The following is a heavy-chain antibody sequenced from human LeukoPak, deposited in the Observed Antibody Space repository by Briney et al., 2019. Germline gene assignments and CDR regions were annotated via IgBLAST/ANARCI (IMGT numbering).Heavy chain of an antibody. CDR2: IIPILGIA. J-gene: IGHJ4*02. D-gene: IGHD3-22*01. CDR1: GGTFSSYA. V-gene: IGHV1-69*04. CDR3: ARTPYYDSSGYSAY. Sequence: SVKVSWKASGGTFSSYAISWVRQAPGQGLEWMGRIIPILGIANYAQKFQGRVTITADKSTSTAYMELSSLRSEDTAVYYCARTPYYDSSGYSAYWGQGTLVTVSS.